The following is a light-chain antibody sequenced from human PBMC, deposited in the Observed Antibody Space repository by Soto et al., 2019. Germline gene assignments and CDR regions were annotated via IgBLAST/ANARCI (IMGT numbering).Light chain of an antibody. Sequence: QSALTQPASVSGSPGQSITISCTGTSSDVSGYNYVSWYQQHPGKAPKLMIYEVSNRPSGVSNRFSGSKSGNTASLTISGLQAEDEADYYCSSYRSSSTLYVFGTGTKLTVL. CDR3: SSYRSSSTLYV. J-gene: IGLJ1*01. CDR1: SSDVSGYNY. CDR2: EVS. V-gene: IGLV2-14*01.